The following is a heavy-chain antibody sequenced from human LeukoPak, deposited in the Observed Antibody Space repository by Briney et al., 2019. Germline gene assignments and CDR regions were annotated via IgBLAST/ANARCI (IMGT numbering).Heavy chain of an antibody. CDR3: ARHRPEWGESDTAIDY. V-gene: IGHV4-59*08. D-gene: IGHD5-18*01. CDR2: IYYSGRT. J-gene: IGHJ4*02. CDR1: GGSISSFY. Sequence: SETLSLTCTVSGGSISSFYWSWIRQPPGKGLEWIGYIYYSGRTNYSPLLKSRVTISVDTSKSQFSLKLSSVTAADTAVYYCARHRPEWGESDTAIDYWGQGTLVTVSS.